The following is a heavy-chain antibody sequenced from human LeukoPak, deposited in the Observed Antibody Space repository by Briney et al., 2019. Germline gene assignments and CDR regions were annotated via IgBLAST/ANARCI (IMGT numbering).Heavy chain of an antibody. Sequence: GSLRLSCAVSGFTVTDNYMSWVRQAPGKGLQWVSVVYPDGRTYYADSVKGRFTISRDNSRNTLLLQLNSLRADDTAVYYCARTNPVYGDYDYWGQGTLVTVSS. J-gene: IGHJ4*02. CDR3: ARTNPVYGDYDY. CDR1: GFTVTDNY. CDR2: VYPDGRT. V-gene: IGHV3-53*01. D-gene: IGHD4-17*01.